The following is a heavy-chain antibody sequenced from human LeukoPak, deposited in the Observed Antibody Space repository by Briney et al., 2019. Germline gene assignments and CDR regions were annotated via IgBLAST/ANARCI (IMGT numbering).Heavy chain of an antibody. J-gene: IGHJ4*02. D-gene: IGHD3-22*01. CDR1: GGTFSSYA. CDR3: ARLGLSGYDSSGYYLDY. Sequence: ASVKVSCKASGGTFSSYAISWVRQAPGQGLEWMGGIIPILGTANYAQKFQGRVTITADKSTSTAYMELSSLRSEDTAVYYCARLGLSGYDSSGYYLDYWGQGTLVTVSS. V-gene: IGHV1-69*10. CDR2: IIPILGTA.